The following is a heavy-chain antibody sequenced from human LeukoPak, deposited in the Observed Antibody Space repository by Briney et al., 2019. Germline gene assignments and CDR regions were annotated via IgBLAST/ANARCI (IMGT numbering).Heavy chain of an antibody. CDR3: AKRRGYSGYDYVIDY. J-gene: IGHJ4*02. V-gene: IGHV3-23*01. D-gene: IGHD5-12*01. CDR1: GFTFSIYS. CDR2: ISAGGGST. Sequence: GGSLRLSCAASGFTFSIYSMNWVRQAPGKGLEWVSGISAGGGSTYHAGSAKGRFTISRDNSKNTLYLQMNSLRADDTAVYYCAKRRGYSGYDYVIDYWGQETLVTVSS.